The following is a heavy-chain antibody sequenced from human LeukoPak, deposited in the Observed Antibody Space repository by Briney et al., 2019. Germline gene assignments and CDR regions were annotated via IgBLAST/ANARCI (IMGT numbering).Heavy chain of an antibody. CDR3: ARGSYYRY. Sequence: SETLSLTCTVSGGSISPYFWSWMRQTPGKGLEWIGYISYTGSTNYNPALKSRVTISVDTSKNQFSLQLTSVTAADTAVYYCARGSYYRYWGQGTLVTVSS. J-gene: IGHJ4*02. CDR2: ISYTGST. D-gene: IGHD2-21*01. V-gene: IGHV4-59*01. CDR1: GGSISPYF.